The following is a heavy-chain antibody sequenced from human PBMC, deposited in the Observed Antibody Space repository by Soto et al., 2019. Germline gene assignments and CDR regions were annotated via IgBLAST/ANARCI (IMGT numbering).Heavy chain of an antibody. CDR2: ISGSGGST. J-gene: IGHJ6*02. Sequence: GGSLRLSCAASGFTFGSYAMSWVRQAPGKGLEWVSAISGSGGSTYYADSVKGRFTISRDNSKNTLYLQMNSLRAEDTAVYYCAKYYYDFWSGYYKGYYGMDVWGQGTTVTVSS. CDR1: GFTFGSYA. D-gene: IGHD3-3*01. CDR3: AKYYYDFWSGYYKGYYGMDV. V-gene: IGHV3-23*01.